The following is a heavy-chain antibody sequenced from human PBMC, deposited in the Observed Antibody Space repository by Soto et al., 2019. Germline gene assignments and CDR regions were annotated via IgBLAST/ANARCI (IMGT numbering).Heavy chain of an antibody. D-gene: IGHD5-18*01. J-gene: IGHJ3*02. CDR3: ARDIYSYGSVGTPDI. Sequence: QEPLMESGGGVVQPGRSLRLSCVASGFSFSSQAMHWVRQAPGKGLEWVAAISNDGNRQLYADSVKDRFTISRDKSRNTLALQMNNLRTEDTGVYFCARDIYSYGSVGTPDIWGQGTMGTVSS. CDR2: ISNDGNRQ. CDR1: GFSFSSQA. V-gene: IGHV3-30-3*01.